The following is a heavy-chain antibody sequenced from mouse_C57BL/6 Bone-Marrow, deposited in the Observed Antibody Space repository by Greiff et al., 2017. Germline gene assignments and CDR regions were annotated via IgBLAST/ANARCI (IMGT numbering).Heavy chain of an antibody. J-gene: IGHJ4*01. V-gene: IGHV1-75*01. CDR1: GYPFTDYY. Sequence: QVQLQQSGPELVKPGASVKISCKVSGYPFTDYYINWVKQRPGQGLEWLGWIFPGSGSSYYNAKFKGKAPLTVDQHSSTAYMLLSSLTSEVSAVYFCARGVYYSNYYAMDYGGQGTSVTVTS. CDR3: ARGVYYSNYYAMDY. D-gene: IGHD2-5*01. CDR2: IFPGSGSS.